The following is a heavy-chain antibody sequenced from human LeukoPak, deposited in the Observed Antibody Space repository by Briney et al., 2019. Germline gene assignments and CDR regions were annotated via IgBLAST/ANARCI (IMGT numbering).Heavy chain of an antibody. V-gene: IGHV3-7*01. CDR3: TGGGFSYFDP. CDR1: GFIFSSHW. D-gene: IGHD3-10*01. CDR2: IKQDGSEK. Sequence: GGSLRLSCAASGFIFSSHWMNWVRQAPGKGLEWVANIKQDGSEKYYVDSVKGRFTISRDNAKNSLYLQMDSLRVEDTALYYCTGGGFSYFDPWGQGTQVTVSS. J-gene: IGHJ5*02.